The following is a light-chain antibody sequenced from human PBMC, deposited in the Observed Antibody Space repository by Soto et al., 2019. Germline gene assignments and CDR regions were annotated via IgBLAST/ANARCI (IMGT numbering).Light chain of an antibody. J-gene: IGKJ1*01. CDR2: DAS. CDR1: QTIGSW. V-gene: IGKV1-5*01. CDR3: QQYNSYSGM. Sequence: DIQMTQSPSTLSASVGDRVTVTFRASQTIGSWLAWYQQKPGRAPKLLIFDASSLESGVPSRFRGNGSGTEFTLTISGLQPDDFASYYCQQYNSYSGMFGQGTKVDI.